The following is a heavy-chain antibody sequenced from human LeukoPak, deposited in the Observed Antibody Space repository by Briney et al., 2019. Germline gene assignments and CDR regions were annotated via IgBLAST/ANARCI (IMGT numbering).Heavy chain of an antibody. V-gene: IGHV3-23*01. CDR1: GLTFSSYG. CDR3: AKMKGYFDY. J-gene: IGHJ4*02. CDR2: ITGDGTTT. Sequence: PWGSLRLSCEASGLTFSSYGMSWVRQAPGKGLQWVSAITGDGTTTYYADSVKGRFTISRDNSKNMLYLQMSSLRAEDTAVYYCAKMKGYFDYWRQGTLVPVSS.